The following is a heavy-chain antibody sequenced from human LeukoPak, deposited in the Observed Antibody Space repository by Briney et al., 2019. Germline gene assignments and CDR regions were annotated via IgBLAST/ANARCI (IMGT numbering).Heavy chain of an antibody. CDR1: GFTFSNYG. J-gene: IGHJ4*02. D-gene: IGHD3-16*02. Sequence: RPGGSLRLSCAASGFTFSNYGMHWVRQAPGKGLEWVAVISYDGSNKYYADSVKGRFTISRDNSKNTLYLQMNSLRAEDTAVYFCAKDLITFGGIVALDYWGQGTLVTVSS. V-gene: IGHV3-30*18. CDR2: ISYDGSNK. CDR3: AKDLITFGGIVALDY.